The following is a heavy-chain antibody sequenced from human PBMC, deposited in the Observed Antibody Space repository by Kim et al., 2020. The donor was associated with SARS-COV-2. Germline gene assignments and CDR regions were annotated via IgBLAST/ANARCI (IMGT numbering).Heavy chain of an antibody. D-gene: IGHD1-20*01. CDR2: INTNTGNP. CDR1: GYSVTSSH. V-gene: IGHV7-4-1*02. Sequence: ASVKVSCKASGYSVTSSHLNWVRQAPGQGLEWMGWINTNTGNPTYVPGFTGRFVFSLDTSVSTAYLQTSSLNTEDTAVYYCMRGANWNFDYWGQGTLVTV. J-gene: IGHJ4*02. CDR3: MRGANWNFDY.